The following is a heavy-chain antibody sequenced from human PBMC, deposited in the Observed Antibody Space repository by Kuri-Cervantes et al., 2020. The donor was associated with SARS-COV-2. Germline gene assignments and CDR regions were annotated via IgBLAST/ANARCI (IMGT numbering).Heavy chain of an antibody. J-gene: IGHJ4*02. V-gene: IGHV3-52*01. CDR3: VRPPEEGAVTTWGNDY. D-gene: IGHD4-17*01. CDR2: IKCDGSEQ. CDR1: GSTFSSSW. Sequence: GGSLRLSCAASGSTFSSSWMQWVCQAPEKGLEWVADIKCDGSEQYQEDSVKGRLTISRDNAKNSLYLQVNSLRAEHMTVYYCVRPPEEGAVTTWGNDYWGQGTLVTVSS.